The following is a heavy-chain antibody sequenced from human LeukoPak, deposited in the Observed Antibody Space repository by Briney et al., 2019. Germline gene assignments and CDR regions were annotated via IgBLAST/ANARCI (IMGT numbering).Heavy chain of an antibody. V-gene: IGHV3-15*01. CDR3: TAQVKYGDYVDY. CDR1: GFTFSNAW. CDR2: IKSKTDGGTT. D-gene: IGHD4-17*01. J-gene: IGHJ4*02. Sequence: TGGSLRLSCAASGFTFSNAWMSWVRQAPGKGLEWVGRIKSKTDGGTTDYAAPVKGRFTISRDDSKNTLYLQMNSLKTEDTAVYYCTAQVKYGDYVDYQGQGTLVTVSS.